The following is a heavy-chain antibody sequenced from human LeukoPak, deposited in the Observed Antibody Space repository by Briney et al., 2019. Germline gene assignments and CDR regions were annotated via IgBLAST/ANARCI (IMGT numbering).Heavy chain of an antibody. CDR3: ARSRDGFNLADY. CDR1: GGSMTFYC. D-gene: IGHD5-24*01. J-gene: IGHJ4*02. CDR2: SYYSGST. Sequence: SETLSLTCIVSGGSMTFYCWTWIRQSPGKGLEWIGYSYYSGSTNYNPSLQSRVTISVDTSKNQFSLNLSSVTAADTAVYYCARSRDGFNLADYWGQGTLVSVSS. V-gene: IGHV4-59*01.